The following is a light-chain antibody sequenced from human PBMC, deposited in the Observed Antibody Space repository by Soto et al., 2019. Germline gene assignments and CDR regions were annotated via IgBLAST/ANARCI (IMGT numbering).Light chain of an antibody. CDR3: CSYAGSPYV. Sequence: QSVLTQPASVSGSPGQSITISCTGTSSDVGSYNLVSWYQQHPGKAPKLMIYEVSKRPSGVSNRFSGSKSGNTASLTISGLQVEDEADYYCCSYAGSPYVFGTGTRSPS. CDR2: EVS. V-gene: IGLV2-23*02. J-gene: IGLJ1*01. CDR1: SSDVGSYNL.